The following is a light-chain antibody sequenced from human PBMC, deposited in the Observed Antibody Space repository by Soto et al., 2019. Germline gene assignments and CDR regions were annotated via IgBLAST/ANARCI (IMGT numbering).Light chain of an antibody. J-gene: IGKJ1*01. Sequence: VVSQSPATLSVSPGERATLSCRASHSVSASLAWYQQKPGQAPRLLISGASTRAAGIPARFSGSGSGTDFTLTITSLQSEDFAVYYCQHYNAWPWTFGQGTKVDIK. V-gene: IGKV3-15*01. CDR1: HSVSAS. CDR3: QHYNAWPWT. CDR2: GAS.